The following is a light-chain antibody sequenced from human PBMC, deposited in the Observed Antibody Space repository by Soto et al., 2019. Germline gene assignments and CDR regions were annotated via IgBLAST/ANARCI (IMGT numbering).Light chain of an antibody. CDR1: SSDVGGYNY. J-gene: IGLJ1*01. CDR2: DVS. V-gene: IGLV2-14*01. Sequence: QSARTQPASGSGSPGRSITISCTGTSSDVGGYNYVSWYQQHPGKAPKLMIYDVSNRPSGVSNRFSGSKSGNTASLTISGLQAEDEADYYCSSYTSSSTLYVFGTGTKVTVL. CDR3: SSYTSSSTLYV.